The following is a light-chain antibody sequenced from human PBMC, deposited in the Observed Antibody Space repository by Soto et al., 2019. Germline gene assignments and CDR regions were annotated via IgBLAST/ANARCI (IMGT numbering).Light chain of an antibody. J-gene: IGKJ5*01. CDR3: QQARSFPIT. Sequence: DIQMTHSPSSVSASVGATVTLACRASQNIDKWIAWYQEKPGKAPKLLSYAASSLRGGVPSRFSGSGSGTDLNLTISSLQPEDFATYSCQQARSFPITFGQGTRLEI. V-gene: IGKV1-12*01. CDR1: QNIDKW. CDR2: AAS.